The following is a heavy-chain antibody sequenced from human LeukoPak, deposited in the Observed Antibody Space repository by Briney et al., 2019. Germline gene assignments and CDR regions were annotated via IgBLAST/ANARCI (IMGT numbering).Heavy chain of an antibody. J-gene: IGHJ4*02. D-gene: IGHD1-26*01. Sequence: PGGSLRLSCAAAGFTFSSYGMHWVRQAPGKGLEWVAVISYDGSNKYYADSVKGRFTISRDNSKNTLYLQMNSLRAEDTAVYYCAKDQWELSYWGQGTLVTVSS. CDR3: AKDQWELSY. CDR2: ISYDGSNK. V-gene: IGHV3-30*18. CDR1: GFTFSSYG.